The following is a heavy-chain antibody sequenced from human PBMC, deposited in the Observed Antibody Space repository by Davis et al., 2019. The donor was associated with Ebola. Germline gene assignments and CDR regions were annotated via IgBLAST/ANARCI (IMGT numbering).Heavy chain of an antibody. V-gene: IGHV4-59*11. CDR1: GGSISSHY. CDR3: ARASGLWFGELLYTKPYYFDY. CDR2: MYYSGST. Sequence: SETLSLTCTVSGGSISSHYWSWIRQSPGKGLEWIGYMYYSGSTYYNPSLKSRVTISVDTSKNQFSLKLSSVTAADTAVYYCARASGLWFGELLYTKPYYFDYWGQGTLVTVSS. J-gene: IGHJ4*02. D-gene: IGHD3-10*01.